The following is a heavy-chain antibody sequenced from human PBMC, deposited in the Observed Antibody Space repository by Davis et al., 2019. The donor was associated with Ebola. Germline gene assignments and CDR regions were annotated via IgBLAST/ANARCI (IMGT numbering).Heavy chain of an antibody. J-gene: IGHJ4*02. Sequence: GSLRLSCTVSGGSISSYYWSWIRQPPGKGLEWIGYIYYSGSTNYNPSLKSRVTISVDTSKNQFSLKLSSVTAADTAVYYCATTDDYWGQGTLVTVSS. V-gene: IGHV4-59*08. CDR2: IYYSGST. CDR3: ATTDDY. D-gene: IGHD4-11*01. CDR1: GGSISSYY.